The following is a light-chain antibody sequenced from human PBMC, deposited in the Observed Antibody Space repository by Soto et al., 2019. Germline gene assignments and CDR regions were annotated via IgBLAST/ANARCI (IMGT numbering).Light chain of an antibody. CDR1: QGISSY. Sequence: DIQLTQSPSFLSASVGDRVTITCRASQGISSYLAWYQQKPGKAPKLLIYAASTLQSGVPSRLSGSGSGTEFTLTISSLQSEDFAPYYCQQLNSFPFTFGQGTRLEIK. CDR3: QQLNSFPFT. CDR2: AAS. V-gene: IGKV1-9*01. J-gene: IGKJ5*01.